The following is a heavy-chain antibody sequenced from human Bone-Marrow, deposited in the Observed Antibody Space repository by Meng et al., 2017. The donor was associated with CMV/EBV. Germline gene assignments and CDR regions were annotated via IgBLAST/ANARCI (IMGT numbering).Heavy chain of an antibody. V-gene: IGHV3-30*02. CDR1: GFTFSSYG. D-gene: IGHD2-15*01. CDR2: IRYDGSNK. CDR3: ARYCSGGSCYSHLYGMDV. Sequence: GGSLRLSCAASGFTFSSYGMHWVRQAPGKGLEWVAFIRYDGSNKYYADSVKGRFTISRDNSKNTLYLQMNSLRAEDTAVYYCARYCSGGSCYSHLYGMDVCGQGTTVTVSS. J-gene: IGHJ6*02.